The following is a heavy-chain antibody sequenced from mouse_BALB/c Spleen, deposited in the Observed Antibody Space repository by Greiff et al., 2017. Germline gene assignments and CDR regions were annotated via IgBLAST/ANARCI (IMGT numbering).Heavy chain of an antibody. CDR1: GFTFSSYA. CDR2: ISSGGSYT. CDR3: ARRYGNAMDY. Sequence: EVMLVESGGGLVKPGGYLKLSCAASGFTFSSYAMSWVRQSPEKRLEWVAEISSGGSYTYYPDTVTGRFTISRDNAKNTLYLEMSSLRSEDTAMYYCARRYGNAMDYWGQGTSVTVSS. V-gene: IGHV5-9-4*01. D-gene: IGHD2-10*02. J-gene: IGHJ4*01.